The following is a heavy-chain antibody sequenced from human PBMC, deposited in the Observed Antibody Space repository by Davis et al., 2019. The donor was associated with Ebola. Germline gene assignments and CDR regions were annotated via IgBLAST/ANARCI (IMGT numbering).Heavy chain of an antibody. CDR2: IYYSGST. D-gene: IGHD5-18*01. J-gene: IGHJ5*02. CDR1: GGSISSSSYY. CDR3: ARVDTVMIKGVGT. V-gene: IGHV4-39*07. Sequence: MPSETLSLTCTVSGGSISSSSYYWGWIRQPPGKGLEWIGSIYYSGSTYYNPSLKSRVTISVDTSRNQFSLKLRSVTAADTAVYYRARVDTVMIKGVGTWGQGTLVTVSS.